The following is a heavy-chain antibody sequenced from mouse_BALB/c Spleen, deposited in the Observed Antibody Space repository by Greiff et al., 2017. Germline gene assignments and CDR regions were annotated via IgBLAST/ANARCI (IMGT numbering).Heavy chain of an antibody. Sequence: EVMLVESGGGLVKPGGSLKLSCAASGFTFSDYYMYWVRQTPEKRLEWVATISDGGSYTYYPDSVKGRFTISRDNAKNNLYLQMSSLKSEDTAMYYCAREEAYWYFDVWGAGTTVTVSS. V-gene: IGHV5-4*02. CDR2: ISDGGSYT. CDR3: AREEAYWYFDV. CDR1: GFTFSDYY. J-gene: IGHJ1*01.